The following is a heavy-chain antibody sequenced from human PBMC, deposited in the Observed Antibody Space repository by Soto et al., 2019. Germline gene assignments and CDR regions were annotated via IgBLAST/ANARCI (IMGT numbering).Heavy chain of an antibody. Sequence: QVHLVESGGGVVQPGRSLRLSCAASGFTFSTTGMHWVRQAPGKGLEWVAMISHDGGAKYYTDSVKGRFTISRDTSKNTLSLQMNSLRPEATAMYHCAKDLYGAGWYNYFDPWGQGTLVTVSS. CDR2: ISHDGGAK. CDR3: AKDLYGAGWYNYFDP. CDR1: GFTFSTTG. J-gene: IGHJ5*02. D-gene: IGHD6-19*01. V-gene: IGHV3-30*18.